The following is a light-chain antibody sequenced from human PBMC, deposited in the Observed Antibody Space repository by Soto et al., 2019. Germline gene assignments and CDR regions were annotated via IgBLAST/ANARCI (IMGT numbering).Light chain of an antibody. CDR1: QSVRSN. CDR3: QQRSNWPRT. Sequence: EIVLTQSPATLSLSPGERATLSCRASQSVRSNLAWYQQKPGQAPRLLIYDASNRAAGFPARFSGSGSGTDFTLTISSLEPEDFAVYYCQQRSNWPRTFGQGTKLEIK. V-gene: IGKV3-11*01. CDR2: DAS. J-gene: IGKJ2*01.